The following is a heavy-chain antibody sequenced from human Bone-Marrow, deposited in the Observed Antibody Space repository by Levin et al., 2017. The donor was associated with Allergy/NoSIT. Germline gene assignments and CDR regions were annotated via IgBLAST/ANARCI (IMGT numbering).Heavy chain of an antibody. Sequence: ASVKVSCKASGYTFTGYYMHWVRQAPGQGLEWMGWINPNSGGTNYAQKFQGRVTMTRDTSISTAYMELSRLRSDDTAVYYCARDRITMVRGVISPFQHWGQGTLVTVSS. CDR2: INPNSGGT. J-gene: IGHJ1*01. D-gene: IGHD3-10*01. V-gene: IGHV1-2*02. CDR3: ARDRITMVRGVISPFQH. CDR1: GYTFTGYY.